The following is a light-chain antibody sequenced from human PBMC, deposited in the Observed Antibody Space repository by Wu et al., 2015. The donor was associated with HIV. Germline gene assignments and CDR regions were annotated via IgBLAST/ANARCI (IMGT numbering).Light chain of an antibody. CDR2: GAS. J-gene: IGKJ1*01. CDR3: QKYNTAPWT. V-gene: IGKV1-27*01. CDR1: QGISNY. Sequence: DIQMTQSPSSLSASVGDRVNITCRASQGISNYLAWYQQKPGKVPQLLIYGASTLQSGVPSRFSGSGSGTDFTLTISSLQTEDVGNYYCQKYNTAPWTFGQGTKVEMK.